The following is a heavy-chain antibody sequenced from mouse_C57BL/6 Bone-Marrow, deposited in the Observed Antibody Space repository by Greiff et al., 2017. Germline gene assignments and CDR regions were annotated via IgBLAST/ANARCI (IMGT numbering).Heavy chain of an antibody. CDR2: IHPNSGST. J-gene: IGHJ1*03. V-gene: IGHV1-64*01. CDR1: GYTFTSYW. CDR3: ARRRYFDWCWYFGV. Sequence: QVQLQQPGAELVKPGASVKLSCKASGYTFTSYWMHWVKQRPGQGLEWIGMIHPNSGSTNYNEKFKSKATLTVDKSSNTAYVQLSSLTSEDAAVCYCARRRYFDWCWYFGVWGTGTTVTVAS. D-gene: IGHD2-14*01.